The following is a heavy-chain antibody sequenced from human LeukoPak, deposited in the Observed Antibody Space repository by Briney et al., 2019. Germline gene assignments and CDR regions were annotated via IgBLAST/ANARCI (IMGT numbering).Heavy chain of an antibody. CDR1: GFTFSNAW. V-gene: IGHV3-15*01. Sequence: GGSLRLSCAASGFTFSNAWMSWVRQAPGKGLEWDGRIKSKTDGGTTDYAAPVKGRFTISRDDSKNTLYLQMNSVKTEDTAVYYCTTDLVYLFDYWGQGTLVTVSS. D-gene: IGHD1-14*01. J-gene: IGHJ4*02. CDR2: IKSKTDGGTT. CDR3: TTDLVYLFDY.